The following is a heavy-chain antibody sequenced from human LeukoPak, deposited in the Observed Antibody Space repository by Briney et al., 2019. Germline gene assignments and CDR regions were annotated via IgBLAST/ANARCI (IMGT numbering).Heavy chain of an antibody. CDR1: GYTFTSYT. CDR3: ARGSYPDIAATGTFVDY. CDR2: INTNTGNP. D-gene: IGHD6-13*01. J-gene: IGHJ4*02. V-gene: IGHV7-4-1*02. Sequence: GASVKVSCKASGYTFTSYTMHWVRQAPGQGLEWMGWINTNTGNPTYAQGFTGQFVFSLDTSVSTTYLQISTLKAEDTAVYYCARGSYPDIAATGTFVDYWGQGTLVTVSS.